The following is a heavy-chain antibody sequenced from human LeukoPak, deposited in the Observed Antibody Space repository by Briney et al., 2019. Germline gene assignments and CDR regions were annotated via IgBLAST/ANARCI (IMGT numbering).Heavy chain of an antibody. V-gene: IGHV3-30*18. CDR2: ISYDGSNK. CDR1: GFTYSSYG. CDR3: AKKTHSPRIAARSGPYYYGMDV. J-gene: IGHJ6*02. D-gene: IGHD6-6*01. Sequence: PGGSLRLSCAASGFTYSSYGMHWVRPAPGKGLAWVAVISYDGSNKYYADSVKGRFTISRDNSKHTLYLQMNSLRAEDTAVYFCAKKTHSPRIAARSGPYYYGMDVWGQGTTVTV.